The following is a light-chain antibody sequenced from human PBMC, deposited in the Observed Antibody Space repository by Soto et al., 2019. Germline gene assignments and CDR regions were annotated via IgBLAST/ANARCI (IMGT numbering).Light chain of an antibody. V-gene: IGKV1-39*01. CDR2: VAS. Sequence: DIQMTQSPSSLSASVGDRVTITCRASQNIDKYLNWYQQKPGKAPNLLIYVASSLQSGVPSRFSGRGSGTDFTLTISSLQPEDFATYYCQQSYSTLTFGGGTKVEIK. J-gene: IGKJ4*01. CDR3: QQSYSTLT. CDR1: QNIDKY.